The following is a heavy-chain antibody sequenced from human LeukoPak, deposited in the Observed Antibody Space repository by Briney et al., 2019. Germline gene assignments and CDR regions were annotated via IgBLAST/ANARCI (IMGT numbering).Heavy chain of an antibody. CDR3: ARAFTCEGSGTFYGMDV. CDR2: ISSSSSYI. D-gene: IGHD3-10*01. Sequence: GGSLRLSCAASGFTFSSYSMNWVRQAPGKGLEWVSSISSSSSYIYYADSVKGRFTISRDNAKNSLYLQMNSLRAEDTAVYYCARAFTCEGSGTFYGMDVWGQGATVTVSS. V-gene: IGHV3-21*01. CDR1: GFTFSSYS. J-gene: IGHJ6*02.